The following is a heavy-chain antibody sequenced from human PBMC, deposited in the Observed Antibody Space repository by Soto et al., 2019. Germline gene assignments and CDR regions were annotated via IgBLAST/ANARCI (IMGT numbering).Heavy chain of an antibody. J-gene: IGHJ4*02. CDR3: ARRPYMEATGTLDY. V-gene: IGHV4-34*01. D-gene: IGHD6-13*01. CDR1: GASFSGYY. CDR2: INHTGST. Sequence: QVQLQQWGAGLLKPSETLSLTCAVYGASFSGYYWTWLRQPPGKGLAWIGEINHTGSTNYNPSLKSRVTIPADMSKNQFSLRLNSVTAADTAVYYCARRPYMEATGTLDYWGQGALVTVFS.